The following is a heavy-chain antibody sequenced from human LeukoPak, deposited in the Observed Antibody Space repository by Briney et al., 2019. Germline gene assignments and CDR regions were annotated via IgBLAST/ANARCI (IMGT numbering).Heavy chain of an antibody. J-gene: IGHJ4*02. D-gene: IGHD3-16*01. Sequence: GGSLRLSRAASGFTFSSYSMNWVRQAPGKGLEWLSYISSTSSAIYYADSLKGRFTISRDNAKNPLYLQMDSLRAEDTAVYYCARVIGSYGDSAYWGQGTLVTVSS. V-gene: IGHV3-48*04. CDR1: GFTFSSYS. CDR2: ISSTSSAI. CDR3: ARVIGSYGDSAY.